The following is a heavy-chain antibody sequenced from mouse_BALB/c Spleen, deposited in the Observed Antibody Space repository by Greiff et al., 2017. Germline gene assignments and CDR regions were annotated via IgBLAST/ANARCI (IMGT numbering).Heavy chain of an antibody. D-gene: IGHD4-1*01. J-gene: IGHJ3*01. CDR2: ISSGGGST. V-gene: IGHV5-12-1*01. CDR1: GFAFSSYD. Sequence: DVKLVESGGGLVKPGGSLKLSCAASGFAFSSYDMSWVRQTPEKRLEWVAYISSGGGSTYYPDTVKGRFTISRDNAKNTLYLQMSSLKSEDTAMYYCARQDWGFAYWGQGTLVTVSA. CDR3: ARQDWGFAY.